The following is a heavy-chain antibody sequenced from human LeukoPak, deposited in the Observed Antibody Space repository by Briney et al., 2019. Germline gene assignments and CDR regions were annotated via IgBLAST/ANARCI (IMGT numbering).Heavy chain of an antibody. D-gene: IGHD3-10*01. CDR1: GYSISSGYY. CDR3: ARRGGGSGSYNNY. V-gene: IGHV4-38-2*02. CDR2: IYHSGST. J-gene: IGHJ4*02. Sequence: KPSETLSLTCTVSGYSISSGYYWGWIRQPPGKGLEWIGSIYHSGSTYYNPSLKSRVTISVDTSKNQFSLKLSSVTAADTAVYYCARRGGGSGSYNNYWGQGTLVTVSS.